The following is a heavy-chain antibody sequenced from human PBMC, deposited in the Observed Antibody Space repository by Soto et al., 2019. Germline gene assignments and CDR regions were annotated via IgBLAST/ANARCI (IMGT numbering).Heavy chain of an antibody. CDR3: ARAMPIGYCPNGVCPGAY. CDR2: INPSGGST. V-gene: IGHV1-46*01. D-gene: IGHD2-8*01. Sequence: GASVKVSCKASGYTFTSYYMHCVRQAPGQGLEWMGIINPSGGSTSYAQKFQGRVTMTRDTSTSTVYMKLSSLRSEDTAVYYCARAMPIGYCPNGVCPGAYWGQGTLVTVSS. CDR1: GYTFTSYY. J-gene: IGHJ4*02.